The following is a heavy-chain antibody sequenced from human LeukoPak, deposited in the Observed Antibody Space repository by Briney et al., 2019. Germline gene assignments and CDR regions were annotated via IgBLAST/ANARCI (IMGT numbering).Heavy chain of an antibody. D-gene: IGHD3-10*01. Sequence: PGGSLRLSCAVSGLTFSSYSMRWVRQAPGKGLEWVAVISYDGSNKYYADSVKGRFTISRDNSKNTLYLQMNSLRAEDTAVYYCARPRSSYYYGSGSYYNYWGQGTLVTVSS. CDR1: GLTFSSYS. J-gene: IGHJ4*02. CDR2: ISYDGSNK. CDR3: ARPRSSYYYGSGSYYNY. V-gene: IGHV3-30*04.